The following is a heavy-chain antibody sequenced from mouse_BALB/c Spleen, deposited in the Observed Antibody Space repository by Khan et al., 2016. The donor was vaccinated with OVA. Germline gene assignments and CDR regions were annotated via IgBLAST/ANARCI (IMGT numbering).Heavy chain of an antibody. D-gene: IGHD3-2*02. CDR1: GYSINSDYA. CDR2: ISYSGNT. V-gene: IGHV3-2*02. CDR3: AKIQGGDFDY. J-gene: IGHJ2*01. Sequence: EVQLQESGPGLVQPSQSLSLTCTVTGYSINSDYAWNWLRQFPGNKLEWMGYISYSGNTKYNPSLKSRISITRDTSKNQFFLQLNFVTIEDTATYYCAKIQGGDFDYWGQGTTLTVSS.